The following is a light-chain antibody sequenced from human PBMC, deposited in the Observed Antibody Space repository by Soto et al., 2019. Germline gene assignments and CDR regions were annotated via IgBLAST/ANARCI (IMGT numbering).Light chain of an antibody. J-gene: IGKJ1*01. CDR1: QTISSW. Sequence: DIQLTQSPSTLSASVGDRVTITCRASQTISSWLAWYQQKPGKAPNLLIYKTSNLESGVPSRFSGSGSGTEFTLTISSLQPDDFATYYCQYYHDYCSTFGQGTKVEIK. CDR3: QYYHDYCST. CDR2: KTS. V-gene: IGKV1-5*03.